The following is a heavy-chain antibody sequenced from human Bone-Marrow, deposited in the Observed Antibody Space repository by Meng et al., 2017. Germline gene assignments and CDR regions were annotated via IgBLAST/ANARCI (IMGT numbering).Heavy chain of an antibody. D-gene: IGHD6-13*01. CDR2: MKSNVDGGTV. J-gene: IGHJ4*02. V-gene: IGHV3-15*01. CDR3: ARDALNPPISLVLDY. CDR1: GFTFSNAG. Sequence: GGSLRLSCAASGFTFSNAGMTWVRQAPGKGLEWIGRMKSNVDGGTVDYAAAVKGRFFISRDDSENTFYLQMNSLKTEGTAVYFCARDALNPPISLVLDYWGQGTLVTVSS.